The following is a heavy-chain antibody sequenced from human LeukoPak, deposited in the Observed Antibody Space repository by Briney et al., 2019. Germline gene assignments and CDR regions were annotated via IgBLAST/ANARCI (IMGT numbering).Heavy chain of an antibody. CDR1: GYTFTSYD. CDR2: MNPNSGNT. CDR3: ARGPRYILDAFDI. Sequence: AASVKVSCKASGYTFTSYDINWVRQATGQGLEWMGWMNPNSGNTGYAQKFQGRVTITRNTSISTAYMELSSLRSEDTAVYYCARGPRYILDAFDIWGQGTMVTVSS. D-gene: IGHD1-14*01. V-gene: IGHV1-8*03. J-gene: IGHJ3*02.